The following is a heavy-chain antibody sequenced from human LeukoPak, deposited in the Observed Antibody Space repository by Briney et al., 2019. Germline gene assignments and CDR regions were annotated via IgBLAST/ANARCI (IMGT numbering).Heavy chain of an antibody. CDR2: ININNGGT. CDR3: ARAFCSGGRCYLFAY. J-gene: IGHJ4*02. CDR1: GYTFTAYY. V-gene: IGHV1-2*02. Sequence: ASGKVSCKASGYTFTAYYMHWGRQAPGQGREWRGWININNGGTSYAQKFQGRVTMTRDTSISTAYMELSRLTSDDTAEYYCARAFCSGGRCYLFAYWGQGILVTVSS. D-gene: IGHD2-15*01.